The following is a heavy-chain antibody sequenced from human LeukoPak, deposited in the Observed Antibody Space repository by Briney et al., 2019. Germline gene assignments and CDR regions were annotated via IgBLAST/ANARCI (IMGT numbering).Heavy chain of an antibody. CDR3: ARAGGYSGYDRAAEYFQH. CDR2: IHYSGNT. V-gene: IGHV4-59*01. D-gene: IGHD5-12*01. J-gene: IGHJ1*01. CDR1: GGSISSYF. Sequence: SETLSLTCTVSGGSISSYFWSWIRQPPGKGLEWIGCIHYSGNTNHNPSLKSRVTISVDTSKNHFSLKLSSVTAADTAVYYCARAGGYSGYDRAAEYFQHWGQGTLVTVSS.